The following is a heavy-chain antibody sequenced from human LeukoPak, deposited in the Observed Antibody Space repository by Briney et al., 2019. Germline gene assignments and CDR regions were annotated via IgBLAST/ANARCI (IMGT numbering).Heavy chain of an antibody. D-gene: IGHD6-6*01. CDR1: GYSFTTYW. CDR2: INPGDSYT. V-gene: IGHV5-10-1*01. CDR3: ARLPNFEYSRSSALDQWGQGYSNSSALDY. Sequence: GESLRISCQASGYSFTTYWITWVRQLPGKGLEWVGRINPGDSYTNYSPSFQGHVTMSADKSITTAYLQWSSLKASDTAMYYCARLPNFEYSRSSALDQWGQGYSNSSALDYWAQGTLVTVSS. J-gene: IGHJ4*02.